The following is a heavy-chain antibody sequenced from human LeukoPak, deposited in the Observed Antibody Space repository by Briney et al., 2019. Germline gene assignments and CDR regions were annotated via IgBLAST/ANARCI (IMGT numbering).Heavy chain of an antibody. Sequence: GGSLRLSCAASGFTFSSYGMKWVRQAPGKGLEWVSEIGASGDGTHYADSVKGRFTISKDNSKNTLYLQMNSLRAEDTAVYYCAELGITMIGGVWGKGTTVTISS. D-gene: IGHD3-10*02. J-gene: IGHJ6*04. V-gene: IGHV3-23*01. CDR1: GFTFSSYG. CDR2: IGASGDGT. CDR3: AELGITMIGGV.